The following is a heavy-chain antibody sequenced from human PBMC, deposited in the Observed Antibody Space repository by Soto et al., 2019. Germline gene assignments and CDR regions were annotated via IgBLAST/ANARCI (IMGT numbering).Heavy chain of an antibody. Sequence: SGTLSLTCTVSGESVSSGFYYWNWIRQAPGKGLEWIGSILSSGRSNYNPSLKSRVSMSVDTSKNQFSLRLTSVGAADSAIYYCAXVVRCTRSGCYYLAMDVWGQGTTVTVSS. CDR3: AXVVRCTRSGCYYLAMDV. CDR1: GESVSSGFYY. V-gene: IGHV4-61*01. D-gene: IGHD2-15*01. J-gene: IGHJ6*02. CDR2: ILSSGRS.